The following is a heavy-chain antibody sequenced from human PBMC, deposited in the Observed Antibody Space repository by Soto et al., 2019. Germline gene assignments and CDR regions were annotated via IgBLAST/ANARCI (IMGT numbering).Heavy chain of an antibody. CDR1: GDSISTVDYF. CDR3: ARGRYCLTGRCFPNWFDS. J-gene: IGHJ5*01. V-gene: IGHV4-30-4*01. CDR2: IYKSATT. D-gene: IGHD2-15*01. Sequence: QVQLLEAGPGLVKPSQTLSLTCSVSGDSISTVDYFWAWIRQPPGQALEYIGYIYKSATTYYNPSFESRVASSIDTSKSQFSLNVTSVTAADTAVYFCARGRYCLTGRCFPNWFDSWGQGTLVTVSS.